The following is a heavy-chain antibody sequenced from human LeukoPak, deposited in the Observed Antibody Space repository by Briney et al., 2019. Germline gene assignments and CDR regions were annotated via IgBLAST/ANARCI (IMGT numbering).Heavy chain of an antibody. V-gene: IGHV3-53*01. J-gene: IGHJ5*02. CDR2: IYSGGST. Sequence: PGGSLRLSCAASGFSFTTYSINWVRQAPGKGLEWVSVIYSGGSTYYADSVKGRFTISRDNSKNTLYLQMNSLRAEDTAVYYCVGGVNWFDPWGQGTLVTVSS. CDR1: GFSFTTYS. D-gene: IGHD2-8*02. CDR3: VGGVNWFDP.